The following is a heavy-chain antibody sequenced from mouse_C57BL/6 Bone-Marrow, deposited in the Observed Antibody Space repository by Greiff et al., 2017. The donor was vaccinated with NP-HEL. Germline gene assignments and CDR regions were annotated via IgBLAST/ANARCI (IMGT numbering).Heavy chain of an antibody. Sequence: QVQLKESGAELVRPGASVKLSCKASGYTFTDYYINWVKQRPGQGLEWIARIYPGSGNTYYNEKFKGKATLTAEKSSSTAYMQLSSLTSEDSAVYFCAYYSNYFDYWGQGTTLTVSS. J-gene: IGHJ2*01. CDR2: IYPGSGNT. CDR1: GYTFTDYY. CDR3: AYYSNYFDY. V-gene: IGHV1-76*01. D-gene: IGHD2-5*01.